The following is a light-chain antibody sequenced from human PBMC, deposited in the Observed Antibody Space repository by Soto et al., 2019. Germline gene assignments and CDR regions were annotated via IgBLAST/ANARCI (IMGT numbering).Light chain of an antibody. J-gene: IGLJ1*01. CDR3: SSYTSSSDYV. CDR2: EVS. Sequence: QSVLTQPASVSGSPGQSITISCTGTSSDVGAYNYVSWYQQHPGKAPKLMIYEVSNRHSGVSNRFSGSKSGNTASLTISGLQAEDEADYYCSSYTSSSDYVFGTGTKV. V-gene: IGLV2-14*01. CDR1: SSDVGAYNY.